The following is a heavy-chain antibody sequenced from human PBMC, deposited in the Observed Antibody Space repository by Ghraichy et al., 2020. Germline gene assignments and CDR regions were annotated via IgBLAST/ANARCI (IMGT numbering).Heavy chain of an antibody. CDR3: ARGVGGGGDYYFDY. V-gene: IGHV4-59*01. Sequence: SETLSLTCTVSGGSISSYYWSWIRQPPGKGLEWIGYIYYSGSTNYNPSLKSRVTISVDTSKNQFSLKLSSVTAADTAVYYCARGVGGGGDYYFDYWGQGTLVTVSS. CDR1: GGSISSYY. J-gene: IGHJ4*02. CDR2: IYYSGST. D-gene: IGHD1-26*01.